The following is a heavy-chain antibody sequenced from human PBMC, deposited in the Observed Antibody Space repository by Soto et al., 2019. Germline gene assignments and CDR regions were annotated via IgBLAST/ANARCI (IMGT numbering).Heavy chain of an antibody. CDR1: GYTFTRYF. CDR3: ARDPRGHCSGGTCYSHYYYGMDV. Sequence: QVQLVQSGAEVKKPGASVKVSCKASGYTFTRYFMHWARQAPGQRLEWVGWINAVNGNTKYSQKFQGRVTITRDTSASTAYMDLSSLRSEDTAVYYCARDPRGHCSGGTCYSHYYYGMDVWGQGTTVTVSS. CDR2: INAVNGNT. V-gene: IGHV1-3*01. J-gene: IGHJ6*02. D-gene: IGHD2-15*01.